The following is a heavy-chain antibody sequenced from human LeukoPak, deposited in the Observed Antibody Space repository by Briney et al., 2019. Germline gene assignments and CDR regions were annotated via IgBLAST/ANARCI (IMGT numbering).Heavy chain of an antibody. Sequence: SETLSLTCTVSGGSISSYYWSWIRQPPGKGLEWIGFINYSGSTNYNPSLKSRVTISVDTSKNQSSLKLSSVTAADTAVYYCARRGSSTSTDYWGQGALVIVSS. D-gene: IGHD2-2*01. CDR3: ARRGSSTSTDY. V-gene: IGHV4-59*08. CDR2: INYSGST. CDR1: GGSISSYY. J-gene: IGHJ4*02.